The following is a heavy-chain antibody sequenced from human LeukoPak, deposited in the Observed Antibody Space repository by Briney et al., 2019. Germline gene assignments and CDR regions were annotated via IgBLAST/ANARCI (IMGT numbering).Heavy chain of an antibody. J-gene: IGHJ4*02. CDR1: GCSFSSSSFY. CDR2: VYYSSGT. D-gene: IGHD3-9*01. Sequence: SETLSLTCNVSGCSFSSSSFYWGWIRQPPGKELLWFGSVYYSSGTHSKPSLKSPFTMSVDTTKNQSSLKLSSVTDAVTAVYYCARLDGYYDILTGYRYYFDYWGQGTLVTVSS. CDR3: ARLDGYYDILTGYRYYFDY. V-gene: IGHV4-39*01.